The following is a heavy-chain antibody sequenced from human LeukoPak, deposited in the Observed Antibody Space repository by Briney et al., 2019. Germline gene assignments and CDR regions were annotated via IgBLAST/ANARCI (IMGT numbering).Heavy chain of an antibody. V-gene: IGHV4-4*07. D-gene: IGHD3-10*01. CDR3: ARHGYYYGSGSYLDY. J-gene: IGHJ4*02. Sequence: SETLSLTCTVSGGSLSSYYWSWIRQPAGEGRGWIGRIYTSGSTNYNPSLKSRVTMSVDTSKNQFSLKLSSVTAADTAVYYCARHGYYYGSGSYLDYWGQGTLVTVSS. CDR1: GGSLSSYY. CDR2: IYTSGST.